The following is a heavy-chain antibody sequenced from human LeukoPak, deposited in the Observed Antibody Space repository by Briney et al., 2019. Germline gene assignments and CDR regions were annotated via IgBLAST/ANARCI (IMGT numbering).Heavy chain of an antibody. Sequence: ASVTVTCKASGYTFTGYYMHWVRQAPGQGLEWMGWINPNSGGTNYAQKVQGRVTMTRDTSISTAYMELSRLRPDDTAVDYCGRDFGPPLRWSTELTPWGQKTLLTVSS. CDR2: INPNSGGT. D-gene: IGHD3-10*01. CDR1: GYTFTGYY. J-gene: IGHJ5*01. V-gene: IGHV1-2*02. CDR3: GRDFGPPLRWSTELTP.